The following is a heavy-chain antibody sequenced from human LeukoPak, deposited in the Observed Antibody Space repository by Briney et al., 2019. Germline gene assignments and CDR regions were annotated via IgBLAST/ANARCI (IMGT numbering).Heavy chain of an antibody. D-gene: IGHD3-22*01. CDR1: GYTFTSHG. V-gene: IGHV1-18*01. CDR3: AQTSYYYDSSGYFSLDAFDI. CDR2: ISAYNGNT. J-gene: IGHJ3*02. Sequence: GASVKVSCKASGYTFTSHGISWVRQAPGQGLEWMGWISAYNGNTNYAQKLQGRVTMTTDTSTSTAYMELRSLRSDDTAVYYCAQTSYYYDSSGYFSLDAFDIWGQGTMVTVSS.